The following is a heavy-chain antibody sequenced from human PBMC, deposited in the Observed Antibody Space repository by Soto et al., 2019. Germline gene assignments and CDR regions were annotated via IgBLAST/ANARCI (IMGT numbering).Heavy chain of an antibody. J-gene: IGHJ6*02. Sequence: GGSLRLSCAASGFTFSSYAMHWVRQAPGKGLERVAVISYDGSNKYYADSVKGRFTISRDNSKNTLYLQMNSLRAEDTAVYYCARVLYSSSWYYYYYGMDVWGQGTTVTVSS. V-gene: IGHV3-30-3*01. CDR3: ARVLYSSSWYYYYYGMDV. CDR1: GFTFSSYA. D-gene: IGHD6-13*01. CDR2: ISYDGSNK.